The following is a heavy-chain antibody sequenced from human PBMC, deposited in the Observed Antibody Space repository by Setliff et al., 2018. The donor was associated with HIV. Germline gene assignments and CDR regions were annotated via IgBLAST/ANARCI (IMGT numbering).Heavy chain of an antibody. CDR2: TNPNSGGT. V-gene: IGHV1-2*06. CDR3: AKDRIVVGYYMDV. D-gene: IGHD2-2*01. CDR1: GYTFTDYY. Sequence: ASVKVSCKASGYTFTDYYMHWVRQAPGQGLEWMGRTNPNSGGTDYAQKFQGRVTMTRDTSISTVYMELSRLRSDDTAVYYCAKDRIVVGYYMDVWGKGTTVTVSS. J-gene: IGHJ6*03.